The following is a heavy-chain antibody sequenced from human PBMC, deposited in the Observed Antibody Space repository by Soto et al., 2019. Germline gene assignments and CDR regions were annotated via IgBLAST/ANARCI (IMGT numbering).Heavy chain of an antibody. D-gene: IGHD3-22*01. CDR1: GFTFSSYG. CDR3: AKDCRISYDSSGYDY. Sequence: PGGSLRLSCAASGFTFSSYGMHWVRQAPGKGLEWVAVISYDGSNKYYADSVKGRFTISRDNSKNTLYLQMNSLRAEDTAVYYCAKDCRISYDSSGYDYWGQGTLVTVSS. CDR2: ISYDGSNK. J-gene: IGHJ4*02. V-gene: IGHV3-30*18.